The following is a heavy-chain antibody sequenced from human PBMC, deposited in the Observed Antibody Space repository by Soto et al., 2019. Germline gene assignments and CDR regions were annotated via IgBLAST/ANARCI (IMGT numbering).Heavy chain of an antibody. CDR2: ISGYNGNP. CDR3: ARVGLGYCSSSGCFYYGMDV. CDR1: GYTFTSYG. Sequence: GASVKVSCKASGYTFTSYGIIWVRQAPGQGLEWMGWISGYNGNPNYEQKFQGRVTMTTDTSTTTAYMEVRSLTSDDAAVYYCARVGLGYCSSSGCFYYGMDVWGQGTTVTVSS. V-gene: IGHV1-18*01. J-gene: IGHJ6*02. D-gene: IGHD2-2*01.